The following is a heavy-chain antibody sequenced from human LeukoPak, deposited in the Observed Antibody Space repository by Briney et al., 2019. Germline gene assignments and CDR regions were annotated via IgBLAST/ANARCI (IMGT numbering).Heavy chain of an antibody. V-gene: IGHV3-23*01. CDR1: GFTFSSYA. J-gene: IGHJ4*02. CDR3: ARGGYRYGFRDY. CDR2: ISGSGGST. Sequence: GGSLRLSCAASGFTFSSYAMSWVRRAPGKGLEWVSAISGSGGSTYYADSVKGRFTISRDNSKNTLYLQMNSLRAEDTAVYYCARGGYRYGFRDYWGQGTLVTVSS. D-gene: IGHD5-18*01.